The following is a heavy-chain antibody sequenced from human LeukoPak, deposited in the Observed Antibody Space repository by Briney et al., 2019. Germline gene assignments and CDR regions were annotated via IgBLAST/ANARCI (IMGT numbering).Heavy chain of an antibody. D-gene: IGHD3-9*01. CDR2: ISYDGSNK. CDR3: AKDWVSGPLSRDTLTGYYGLGDY. Sequence: GGSLRLSCAASGFTFSSYGMHWVRQAPGKGLEWVAVISYDGSNKYYADSVKGRFTISRDNSKNTLYLQMNSLRAEDTAVYYCAKDWVSGPLSRDTLTGYYGLGDYWGQGTLVTVSS. V-gene: IGHV3-30*18. CDR1: GFTFSSYG. J-gene: IGHJ4*02.